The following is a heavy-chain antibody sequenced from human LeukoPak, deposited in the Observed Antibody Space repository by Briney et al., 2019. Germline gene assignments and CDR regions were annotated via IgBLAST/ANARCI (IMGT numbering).Heavy chain of an antibody. CDR2: INHSGGT. J-gene: IGHJ5*02. Sequence: PSETLSLTCAVYGGSFSGYYWSWIRQPPGKGLEWIGEINHSGGTNYNPSLKSRVTISVDTSKNQFSLKLSSVTAAGTAVYYCARNHYYDSSGYLPWGREPWSPSPQ. CDR3: ARNHYYDSSGYLP. D-gene: IGHD3-22*01. CDR1: GGSFSGYY. V-gene: IGHV4-34*01.